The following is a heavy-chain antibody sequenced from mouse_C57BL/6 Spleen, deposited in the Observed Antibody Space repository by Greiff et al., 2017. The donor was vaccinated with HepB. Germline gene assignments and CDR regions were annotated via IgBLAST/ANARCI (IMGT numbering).Heavy chain of an antibody. V-gene: IGHV1-82*01. CDR3: ARSLGRDY. J-gene: IGHJ2*01. CDR2: IYPGDGDT. Sequence: VKLMESGPELVKPGASVKISCKASGYAFSSSWMNWVKQRPGKGLEWIGRIYPGDGDTNYNGKFKGKATLTADKSSSTAYMQLSSLTSEDSAVYFCARSLGRDYWGQGTTLTVSS. CDR1: GYAFSSSW. D-gene: IGHD4-1*01.